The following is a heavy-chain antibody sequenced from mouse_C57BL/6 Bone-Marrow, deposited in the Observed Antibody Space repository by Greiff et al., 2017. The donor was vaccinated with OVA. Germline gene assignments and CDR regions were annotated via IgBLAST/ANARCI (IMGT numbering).Heavy chain of an antibody. CDR3: ARSERLRDYFDY. Sequence: QVQLQQPGAELVRPGASVKLSCKASGYTFTDYYISWVKQRPGQGLEWIARIYPGSGNIYYNEKFKGKATLTAEKSSSTAYMPLSSLTSDDSAVCFSARSERLRDYFDYEDQGTTLPVSS. CDR2: IYPGSGNI. D-gene: IGHD2-2*01. V-gene: IGHV1-76*01. J-gene: IGHJ2*01. CDR1: GYTFTDYY.